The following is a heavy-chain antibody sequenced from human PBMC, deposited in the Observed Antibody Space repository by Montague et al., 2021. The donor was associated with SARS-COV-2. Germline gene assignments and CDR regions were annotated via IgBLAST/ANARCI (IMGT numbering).Heavy chain of an antibody. CDR3: ARGPRITMIVVVITDIWFDP. D-gene: IGHD3-22*01. CDR2: INHCGST. J-gene: IGHJ5*02. V-gene: IGHV4-34*01. Sequence: SETLSLTCAVYGGSVSDYYWSWIRQPPGKGLEWIGEINHCGSTNXNPSLKSRGTTSVDTSKNQFSLKLTSVTAADTAVYYCARGPRITMIVVVITDIWFDPWGQGTLVTVSS. CDR1: GGSVSDYY.